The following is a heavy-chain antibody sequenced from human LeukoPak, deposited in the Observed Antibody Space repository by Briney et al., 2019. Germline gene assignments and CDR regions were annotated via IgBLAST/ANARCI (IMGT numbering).Heavy chain of an antibody. CDR2: IIPIFGTA. V-gene: IGHV1-69*13. CDR1: GGTFSSYA. D-gene: IGHD6-19*01. CDR3: ARDGIAVAGTNPFDY. Sequence: ASVKVSCKASGGTFSSYAISWVRQAPGQGLEWMGGIIPIFGTANYAQKFQGRVTITADESTSTAYMELSSLRSEDTAVYYCARDGIAVAGTNPFDYWGQGTLVTVSS. J-gene: IGHJ4*02.